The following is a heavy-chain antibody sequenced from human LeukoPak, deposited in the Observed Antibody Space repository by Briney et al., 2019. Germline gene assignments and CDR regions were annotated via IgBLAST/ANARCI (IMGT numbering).Heavy chain of an antibody. D-gene: IGHD6-13*01. Sequence: GGSLRLSCVASGFTFSNFEMNWVRQAPGKGLEWVSYISSPGTHIYYADSVEGRFTISRDNGKNSLYLQMNSLRAEDTAVYYCVLHSSWYYYMDVWGKGTTVAVSS. J-gene: IGHJ6*03. CDR3: VLHSSWYYYMDV. CDR2: ISSPGTHI. CDR1: GFTFSNFE. V-gene: IGHV3-48*03.